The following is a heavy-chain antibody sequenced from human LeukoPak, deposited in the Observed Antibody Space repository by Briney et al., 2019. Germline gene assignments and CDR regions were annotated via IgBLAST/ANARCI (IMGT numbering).Heavy chain of an antibody. D-gene: IGHD2-21*01. CDR2: VNPKSGNT. CDR1: GYTFTSDD. V-gene: IGHV1-8*01. Sequence: GASVKVSCKASGYTFTSDDINWVRQAPGQGLEWLGWVNPKSGNTGYARKFQGRLTMTRDTSTSTAYMELSSLTSDDTAVYYCTRGRRVSGPIVNYYYYYMDVWGKGTTVTVSS. CDR3: TRGRRVSGPIVNYYYYYMDV. J-gene: IGHJ6*03.